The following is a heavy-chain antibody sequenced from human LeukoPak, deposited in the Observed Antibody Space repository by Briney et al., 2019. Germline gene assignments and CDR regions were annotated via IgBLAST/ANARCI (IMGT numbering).Heavy chain of an antibody. CDR3: ARGKSIAARHFDY. V-gene: IGHV1-2*02. Sequence: ASVKVSCKASGYTFTGYYMHWVRQAPGQGLEWMGWINPNSGGTNYAQKFQGRVTMTRDTSISTAYMELSRLRSDDTAVYYCARGKSIAARHFDYWGQGTLVTVSS. J-gene: IGHJ4*02. CDR2: INPNSGGT. CDR1: GYTFTGYY. D-gene: IGHD6-6*01.